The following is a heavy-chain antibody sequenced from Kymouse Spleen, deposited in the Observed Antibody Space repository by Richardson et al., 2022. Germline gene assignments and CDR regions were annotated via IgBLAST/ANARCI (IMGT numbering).Heavy chain of an antibody. CDR2: INHSGST. J-gene: IGHJ5*02. V-gene: IGHV4-34*01. CDR1: GGSFSGYY. D-gene: IGHD6-13*01. Sequence: QVQLQQWGAGLLKPSETLSLTCAVYGGSFSGYYWSWIRQPPGKGLEWIGEINHSGSTNYNPSLKSRVTISVDTSKNQFSLKLSSVTAADTAVYYCARGGIAAAGTVDPWGQGTLVTVSS. CDR3: ARGGIAAAGTVDP.